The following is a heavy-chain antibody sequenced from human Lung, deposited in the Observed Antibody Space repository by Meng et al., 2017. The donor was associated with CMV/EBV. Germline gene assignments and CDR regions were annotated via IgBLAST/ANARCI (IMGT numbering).Heavy chain of an antibody. CDR2: IYYSGST. CDR1: GGSISSSRYY. D-gene: IGHD1-26*01. V-gene: IGHV4-39*07. J-gene: IGHJ4*02. CDR3: ARVRQESFIVGATAFDY. Sequence: SXTXSLXCTVSGGSISSSRYYWGWIRQPPGKGLEWIGSIYYSGSTYYNPSLKSRVTISVDTSKNQFSLKLSSVTAADTAVYYCARVRQESFIVGATAFDYWXQGTLVTVSS.